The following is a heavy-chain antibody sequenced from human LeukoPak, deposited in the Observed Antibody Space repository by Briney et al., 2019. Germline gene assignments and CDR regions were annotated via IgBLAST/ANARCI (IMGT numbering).Heavy chain of an antibody. V-gene: IGHV1-69*05. CDR1: GGTFSSYA. CDR3: ARVAQAAAGTFYYYYYMDV. CDR2: IIPIFGTA. J-gene: IGHJ6*03. Sequence: GASVKVSCKASGGTFSSYAISWVRQAPGQGLEWMGGIIPIFGTANYAQKFQGRVTITTDESTSTAYMELSSLRSEDTAVYYCARVAQAAAGTFYYYYYMDVWGKGTTVTVSS. D-gene: IGHD6-13*01.